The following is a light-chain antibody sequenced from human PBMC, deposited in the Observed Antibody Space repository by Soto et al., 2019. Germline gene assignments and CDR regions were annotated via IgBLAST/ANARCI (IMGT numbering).Light chain of an antibody. J-gene: IGKJ1*01. CDR3: QHYNSYSEA. CDR1: QGIGVR. Sequence: IQMTQSPSTLSASIGDRVTVTCRASQGIGVRLAWFQQKPGKAPQYLIQSASTLQSGVPSRFSGSGSGTEFILTINSLQPDDFATYYCQHYNSYSEAFDQGTKVELK. CDR2: SAS. V-gene: IGKV1D-16*01.